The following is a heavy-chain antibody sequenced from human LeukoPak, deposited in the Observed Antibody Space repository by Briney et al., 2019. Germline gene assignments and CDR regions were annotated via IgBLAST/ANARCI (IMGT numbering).Heavy chain of an antibody. CDR2: IIPIFGTA. V-gene: IGHV1-69*13. CDR1: GGTFISYA. Sequence: ASVKVSCKASGGTFISYAISWVRQAPGQGLEWMGGIIPIFGTANYAQKFQGGVTITADESTSTAYMELSSLRSEDTAVYYCARRWGVQWYYYDSSGYYPFDYWGQGTLVTVSS. D-gene: IGHD3-22*01. CDR3: ARRWGVQWYYYDSSGYYPFDY. J-gene: IGHJ4*02.